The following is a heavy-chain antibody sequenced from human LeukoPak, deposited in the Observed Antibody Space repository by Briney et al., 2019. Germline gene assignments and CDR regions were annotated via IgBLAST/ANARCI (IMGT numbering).Heavy chain of an antibody. CDR3: ARGGIVVVPAASGGAFDP. Sequence: SVKVSCKASGGTFSSYAISWVRQAPGQGLEWMGGIIPIFGTANYAQKFQGRVTITTDESTSTAYMELSSLRSEDTAVYYCARGGIVVVPAASGGAFDPWGQGTLVTVSS. CDR1: GGTFSSYA. D-gene: IGHD2-2*01. V-gene: IGHV1-69*05. CDR2: IIPIFGTA. J-gene: IGHJ5*02.